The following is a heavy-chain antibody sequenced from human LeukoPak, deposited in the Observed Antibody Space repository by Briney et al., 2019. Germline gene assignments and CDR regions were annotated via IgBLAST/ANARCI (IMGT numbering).Heavy chain of an antibody. J-gene: IGHJ4*02. V-gene: IGHV3-23*01. CDR2: LRGDGST. Sequence: GGSLRLSCVASGFTFSSYAMSWVRQAPARGLEWVASLRGDGSTFYADSVKGRFTLSRDESRNTVYLQLTYLRVEDTAVYYCAKASWVSRADAVLWGQGTPVTVSS. D-gene: IGHD3-16*01. CDR3: AKASWVSRADAVL. CDR1: GFTFSSYA.